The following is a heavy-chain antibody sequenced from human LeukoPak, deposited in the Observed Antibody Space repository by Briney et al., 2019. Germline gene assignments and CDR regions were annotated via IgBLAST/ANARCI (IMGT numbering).Heavy chain of an antibody. D-gene: IGHD6-19*01. V-gene: IGHV4-61*01. CDR1: GASVSSGSYY. Sequence: SETLSLTCTVSGASVSSGSYYWSWIRQPPGKGLEWIGYIYYSGSTNYNPSLKSRVTISVDTSKNQFSLKLSSVTAADTAVYYCARSSSGRYYGMDVWGQGTTVTVSS. CDR2: IYYSGST. CDR3: ARSSSGRYYGMDV. J-gene: IGHJ6*02.